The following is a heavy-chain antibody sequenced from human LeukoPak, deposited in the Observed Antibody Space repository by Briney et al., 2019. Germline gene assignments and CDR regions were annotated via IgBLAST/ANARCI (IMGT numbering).Heavy chain of an antibody. V-gene: IGHV3-64*02. CDR3: ARLYSGNYYDDH. D-gene: IGHD1-26*01. CDR1: GFTFSSYA. CDR2: ISSNGGST. J-gene: IGHJ4*02. Sequence: GGSLRLSCAASGFTFSSYAMHWVRQAPGKGPEYVSAISSNGGSTYYADSVKGRFTISRDNAKNSLYLQMNSLRDEDTAVYYCARLYSGNYYDDHWGQGTPVTVSS.